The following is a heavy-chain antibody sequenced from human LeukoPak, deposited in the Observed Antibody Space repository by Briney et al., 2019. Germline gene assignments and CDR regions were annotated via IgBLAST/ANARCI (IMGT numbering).Heavy chain of an antibody. Sequence: GGSLRLSCVASGFTFNTYNMNWVRQAPGKGLEWVSSITSSSSYIYYADSVKGRFTISRDNAKNSLYLQMNSLRAEDTAVYYCAREDYDILTGYTRTGINYYMDVWGKGTTVTISS. CDR1: GFTFNTYN. CDR3: AREDYDILTGYTRTGINYYMDV. J-gene: IGHJ6*03. V-gene: IGHV3-21*01. D-gene: IGHD3-9*01. CDR2: ITSSSSYI.